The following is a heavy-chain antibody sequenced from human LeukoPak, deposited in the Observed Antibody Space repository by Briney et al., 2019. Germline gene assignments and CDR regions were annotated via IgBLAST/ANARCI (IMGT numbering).Heavy chain of an antibody. D-gene: IGHD3-16*01. CDR3: ARSTGPGGYFDF. V-gene: IGHV1-3*04. Sequence: ASVKVSCKASGYTFISKGIHWVRQAPGQRLEWMAWVNTDNSNTKRSQTLLGRVTITRDTSATTAYMELSSLRFEDTAVYYCARSTGPGGYFDFWGQGTLVTVSS. J-gene: IGHJ4*02. CDR2: VNTDNSNT. CDR1: GYTFISKG.